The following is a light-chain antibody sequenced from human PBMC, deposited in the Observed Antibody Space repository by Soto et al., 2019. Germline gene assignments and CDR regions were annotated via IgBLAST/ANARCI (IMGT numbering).Light chain of an antibody. CDR2: SNN. CDR1: SSNIGSNY. V-gene: IGLV1-47*02. CDR3: VGWAQSLSGPRYL. Sequence: QSVLTQPPSASGTPGQSVTISCSGSSSNIGSNYVYWYQQLPGTARKLLIYSNNQRPSGVPDRFSGSKSGTSASLAISGLISEPEADYYCVGWAQSLSGPRYLFGTGTRVSVL. J-gene: IGLJ1*01.